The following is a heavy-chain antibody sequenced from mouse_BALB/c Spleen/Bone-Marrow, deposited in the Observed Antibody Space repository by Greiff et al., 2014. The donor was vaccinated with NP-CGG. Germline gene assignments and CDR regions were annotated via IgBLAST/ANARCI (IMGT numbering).Heavy chain of an antibody. CDR1: GYTFTDYY. J-gene: IGHJ1*01. V-gene: IGHV1-26*01. CDR3: VIGLRLYWYFDV. CDR2: INPKNGDT. Sequence: EVQLQQSGPELVKPGASVKMSCKASGYTFTDYYMKWVRQSHGKSLEWIGDINPKNGDTFYNQKFKDKATLTVDRSSSTAYMQLDSLTSEDSAAHYCVIGLRLYWYFDVGGAGTTVTVPS. D-gene: IGHD2-12*01.